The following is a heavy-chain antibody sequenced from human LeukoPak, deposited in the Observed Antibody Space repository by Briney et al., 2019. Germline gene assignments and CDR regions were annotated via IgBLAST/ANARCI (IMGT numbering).Heavy chain of an antibody. Sequence: GGSLRLSCAASGLTLSSYWMHWVRHAPGKGLVWVSRINNDGSGTNYADSAKGRFTISRDNAKNTLYLQMNSLGAEDTAVYYCTRVVVAGSRAFDIWGRGTMVTVSS. D-gene: IGHD6-19*01. CDR3: TRVVVAGSRAFDI. CDR2: INNDGSGT. V-gene: IGHV3-74*01. CDR1: GLTLSSYW. J-gene: IGHJ3*02.